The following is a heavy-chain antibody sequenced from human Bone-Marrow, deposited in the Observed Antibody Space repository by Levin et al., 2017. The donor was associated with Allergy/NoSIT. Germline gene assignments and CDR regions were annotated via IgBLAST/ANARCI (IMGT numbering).Heavy chain of an antibody. CDR3: GLAAAVPRFDP. J-gene: IGHJ5*02. CDR2: ISGSGGST. V-gene: IGHV3-23*01. D-gene: IGHD6-13*01. Sequence: GESLKISCAASGFTFSSYAMSWVRQAPGKGLEWVSAISGSGGSTYYADSVKGRFTISRDNSKNTLYLQMNSLRAEDTAVYYCGLAAAVPRFDPWGQGTLVTVSS. CDR1: GFTFSSYA.